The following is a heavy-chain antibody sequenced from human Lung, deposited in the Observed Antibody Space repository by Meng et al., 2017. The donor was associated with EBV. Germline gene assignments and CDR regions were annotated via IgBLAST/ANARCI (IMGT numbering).Heavy chain of an antibody. CDR3: ASLYGDSSVWYLDL. V-gene: IGHV4-4*02. Sequence: QVQLQESGPGLVKPSGTLSLTCAVSGGSISSSNWWSWVRQPPGKGLEWIGEIYHSGITIYNPSLKSRVTMSVDNSKNQFSLKLNSMTAADTAVYYCASLYGDSSVWYLDLWGRGTLVTVSS. J-gene: IGHJ2*01. D-gene: IGHD4-17*01. CDR2: IYHSGIT. CDR1: GGSISSSNW.